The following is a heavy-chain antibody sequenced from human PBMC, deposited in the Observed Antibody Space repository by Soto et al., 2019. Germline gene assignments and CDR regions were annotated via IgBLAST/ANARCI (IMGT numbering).Heavy chain of an antibody. Sequence: GGSLRLSCAASGFTFSSYSMNWVRQAPGKGLEWVSYISSSSTIYYADSVKGRFTISRDNAKNSLYLQMNSLRDEDTAVYYCARPYYDFWSGYYKYYFDYWGQGTLVTVSS. CDR1: GFTFSSYS. CDR3: ARPYYDFWSGYYKYYFDY. D-gene: IGHD3-3*01. V-gene: IGHV3-48*02. J-gene: IGHJ4*02. CDR2: ISSSSTI.